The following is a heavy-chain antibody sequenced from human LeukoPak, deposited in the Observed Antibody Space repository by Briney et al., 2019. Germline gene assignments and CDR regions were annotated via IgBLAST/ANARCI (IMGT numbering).Heavy chain of an antibody. Sequence: GASVKVSSKASGYTFTNYVINWVRQATGQGLEWMGGIIPIFGTANYAQKFQGRVTITADESTNTAYMELSSLRSEDTAVYYCARHMWGSGSYYNPEDDEDYYYYYMDVWGKGTTVTVSS. CDR1: GYTFTNYV. V-gene: IGHV1-69*13. D-gene: IGHD3-10*01. J-gene: IGHJ6*03. CDR2: IIPIFGTA. CDR3: ARHMWGSGSYYNPEDDEDYYYYYMDV.